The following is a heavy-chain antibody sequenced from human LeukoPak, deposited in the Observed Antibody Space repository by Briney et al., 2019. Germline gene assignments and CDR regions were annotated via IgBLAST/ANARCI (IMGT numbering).Heavy chain of an antibody. J-gene: IGHJ4*02. CDR2: IYHSGST. D-gene: IGHD6-19*01. CDR1: GGSISSSNW. CDR3: ARVISKSAWYGPFDY. V-gene: IGHV4-4*02. Sequence: NPSETLSLTCAVSGGSISSSNWWSWVRQPPGKGLEWIGEIYHSGSTNYNPSLKSRVTMTVDTPENQFSLKLTSVTAADTAVYYCARVISKSAWYGPFDYWGPGILLTVSS.